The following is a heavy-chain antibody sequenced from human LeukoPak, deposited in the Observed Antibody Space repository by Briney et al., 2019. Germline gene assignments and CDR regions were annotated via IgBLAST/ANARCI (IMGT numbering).Heavy chain of an antibody. CDR3: ARLGQRTWTPWVDY. Sequence: SQTLSLTCAISGDSVSSKSATWNWIRQSPSRGLEWLGRTYYRSKWFNDYAVSVRGRITINPDTSKNQFSLKLSSVTAADTAVYYCARLGQRTWTPWVDYWGQGTLVTVSS. V-gene: IGHV6-1*01. CDR1: GDSVSSKSAT. D-gene: IGHD3-16*01. CDR2: TYYRSKWFN. J-gene: IGHJ4*02.